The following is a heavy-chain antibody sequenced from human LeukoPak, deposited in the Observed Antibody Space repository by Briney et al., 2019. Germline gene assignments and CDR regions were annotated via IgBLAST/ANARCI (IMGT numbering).Heavy chain of an antibody. V-gene: IGHV4-34*01. Sequence: PSETLSLTCAVYGGSFSGYYWSWIRQPPGKGLEWIGEINHSGSTNYNPSLKSRVTISVDTSKNQFSLKLSSVTAADTAVYYCARDQKPARPGYYYYMDVWGKGTTVTVSS. CDR3: ARDQKPARPGYYYYMDV. J-gene: IGHJ6*03. CDR2: INHSGST. CDR1: GGSFSGYY. D-gene: IGHD6-6*01.